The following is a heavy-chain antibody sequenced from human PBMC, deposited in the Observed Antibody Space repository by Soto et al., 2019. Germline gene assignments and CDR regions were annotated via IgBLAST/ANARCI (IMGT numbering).Heavy chain of an antibody. V-gene: IGHV4-39*01. J-gene: IGHJ4*02. CDR2: IYYTGST. CDR1: GGSISNSDYC. CDR3: ARQQKVYDILTGYYVGISGY. Sequence: PSEPLSLTCTVSGGSISNSDYCWGWIRQPPGKGLEWIGSIYYTGSTYYNPSLKSRVTISVDTSKNQFSLKLTSVTAADTAVYYCARQQKVYDILTGYYVGISGYWGQGTLVTVS. D-gene: IGHD3-9*01.